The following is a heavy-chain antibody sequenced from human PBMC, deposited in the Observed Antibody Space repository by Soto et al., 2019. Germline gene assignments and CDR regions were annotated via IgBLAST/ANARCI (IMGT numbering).Heavy chain of an antibody. CDR1: GYTFTSYG. CDR2: INPYNGNT. Sequence: QVELVQSGGEVKKPGASVKVSCKASGYTFTSYGFSWVRLAPGQRPEWVGWINPYNGNTNYAQEFQGRVTLTTDTSTSTVYMELRSLRSDDTAFYYCARTPTYSRLGDYWGQGTLVTVAS. D-gene: IGHD6-13*01. CDR3: ARTPTYSRLGDY. J-gene: IGHJ4*02. V-gene: IGHV1-18*04.